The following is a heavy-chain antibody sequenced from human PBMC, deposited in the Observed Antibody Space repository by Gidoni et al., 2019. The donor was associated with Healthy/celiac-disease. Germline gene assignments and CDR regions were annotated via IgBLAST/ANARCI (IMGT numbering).Heavy chain of an antibody. Sequence: QVQLVQSGAEVKKPGSSVKVSCKASGGTFSSYAISWVRQALGQGLEWMGGIIPIFGTANYAQKLQGRVTITADKSTSTAYMELSSLRSEDTAVYYCASVKKDIVVVPAAVSDAFDIWGQGTMVTVSS. V-gene: IGHV1-69*06. D-gene: IGHD2-2*01. J-gene: IGHJ3*02. CDR1: GGTFSSYA. CDR2: IIPIFGTA. CDR3: ASVKKDIVVVPAAVSDAFDI.